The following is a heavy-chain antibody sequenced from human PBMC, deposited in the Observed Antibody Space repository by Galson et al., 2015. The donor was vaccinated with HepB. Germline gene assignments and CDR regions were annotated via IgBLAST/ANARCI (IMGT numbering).Heavy chain of an antibody. Sequence: SLRLSCAASGFIFNFYAFHWVRQAPGKGLEWVAIIWGDGSKKYYADSVRGRFTISRDNSKKTLYLQMDSLRDEDTAVYYCARDGGGSQWGAVFDIWGPGTMFTVSS. CDR3: ARDGGGSQWGAVFDI. CDR1: GFIFNFYA. J-gene: IGHJ3*02. CDR2: IWGDGSKK. V-gene: IGHV3-33*01. D-gene: IGHD6-19*01.